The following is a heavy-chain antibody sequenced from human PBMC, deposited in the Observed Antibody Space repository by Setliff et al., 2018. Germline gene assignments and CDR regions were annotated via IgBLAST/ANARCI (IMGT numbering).Heavy chain of an antibody. Sequence: PVGSLRLSCAASGFTFSTAWMNWVRQAPGKGLEWVGRIKGKNDGLATDYAAPVKGRFTISRDDSKNTLYLQMNSLKTEDTAVYYCTTDPSPTFGGVIGAAFDFWGQGTMVTVSS. CDR3: TTDPSPTFGGVIGAAFDF. CDR1: GFTFSTAW. J-gene: IGHJ3*01. V-gene: IGHV3-15*07. CDR2: IKGKNDGLAT. D-gene: IGHD3-16*01.